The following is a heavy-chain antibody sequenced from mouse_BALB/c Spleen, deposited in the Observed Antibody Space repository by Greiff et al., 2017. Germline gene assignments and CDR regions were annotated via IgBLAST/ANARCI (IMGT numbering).Heavy chain of an antibody. D-gene: IGHD2-4*01. CDR2: IRNKANGYTT. CDR3: ARDGDYDGFAY. V-gene: IGHV7-3*02. CDR1: GFTFTDYY. J-gene: IGHJ3*01. Sequence: EVQRVESGGGLVQPGGSLRLSCATSGFTFTDYYMSWVRQPPGKALEWLGFIRNKANGYTTEYSASVKGRFTISRDNSQSILYLQMNTLRAEDSATYYCARDGDYDGFAYWGQGTLVTVSA.